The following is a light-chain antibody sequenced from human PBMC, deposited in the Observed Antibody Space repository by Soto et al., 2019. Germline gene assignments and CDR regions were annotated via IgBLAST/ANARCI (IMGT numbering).Light chain of an antibody. CDR1: QGVRDD. CDR2: SAS. J-gene: IGKJ4*01. CDR3: LQESNYPLT. V-gene: IGKV1-6*01. Sequence: PMTQSPSSLSASVGDRVTITCRASQGVRDDVGWYQQKPGKAPKLLIYSASTLQSGVPSRFSASGSGADFTLTISGLQPEGFATYYGLQESNYPLTFGGGTKVEIK.